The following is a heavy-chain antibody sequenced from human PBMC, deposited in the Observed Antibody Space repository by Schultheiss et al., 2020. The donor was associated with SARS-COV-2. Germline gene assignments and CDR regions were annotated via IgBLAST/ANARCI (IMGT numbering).Heavy chain of an antibody. CDR3: ARSGYRVGSFDY. Sequence: SETLSLTCTVSGGSISHYSWTWIRQPPGKGLEWIGYIYYSGSTNYNPSLKSRVSISVDTSKNQFSLKLSSVTAADTAVYYCARSGYRVGSFDYWGQGTLVTVSS. D-gene: IGHD5-12*01. CDR1: GGSISHYS. CDR2: IYYSGST. V-gene: IGHV4-59*01. J-gene: IGHJ4*02.